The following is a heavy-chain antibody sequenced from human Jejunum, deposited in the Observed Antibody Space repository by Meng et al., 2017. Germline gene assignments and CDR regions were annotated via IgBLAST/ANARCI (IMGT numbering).Heavy chain of an antibody. Sequence: QVQLQESGPGLVKPSGTLSLTCAGSGGSISSSHWWSWVRQPPGKGLEWIGEIYHNGNTNYNPSLKSRVTISSDKSKNQFSLKLSSVTAADTAVYYCARLGYCSSTSCYPDYWGQGTLVTVSS. CDR1: GGSISSSHW. J-gene: IGHJ4*02. CDR3: ARLGYCSSTSCYPDY. V-gene: IGHV4-4*02. CDR2: IYHNGNT. D-gene: IGHD2-2*01.